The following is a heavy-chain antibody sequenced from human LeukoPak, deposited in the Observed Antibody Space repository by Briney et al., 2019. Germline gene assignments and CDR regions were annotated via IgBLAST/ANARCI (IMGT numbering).Heavy chain of an antibody. D-gene: IGHD5-12*01. J-gene: IGHJ4*02. Sequence: GGSLRLSCAASGFTFDDYAMHCVRQAPGKGLEWVSGISWNSGSIGYADSVKGRFTISRDNAKNSLYLQMNSLRAEDTALYYCAKDLHSGYDSPPIFDYWGQVTLVTVSS. CDR3: AKDLHSGYDSPPIFDY. CDR1: GFTFDDYA. CDR2: ISWNSGSI. V-gene: IGHV3-9*01.